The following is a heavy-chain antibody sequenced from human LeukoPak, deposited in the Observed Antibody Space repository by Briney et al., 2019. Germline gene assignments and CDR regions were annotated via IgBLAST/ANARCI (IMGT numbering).Heavy chain of an antibody. CDR3: ARIPITMVRGVIIPDAFDI. CDR1: GGSISSYY. Sequence: PSETLSLTCTVSGGSISSYYWSWIRRPPGKGLEWIGYIYYSGSTNYNPSLKSRVTISVDTSKNQFSLKLSPVTAADTAVYYCARIPITMVRGVIIPDAFDIWGQGTMVTVSS. D-gene: IGHD3-10*01. V-gene: IGHV4-59*08. J-gene: IGHJ3*02. CDR2: IYYSGST.